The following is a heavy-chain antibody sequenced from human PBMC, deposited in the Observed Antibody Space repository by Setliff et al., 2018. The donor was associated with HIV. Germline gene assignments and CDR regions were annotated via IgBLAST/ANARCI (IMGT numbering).Heavy chain of an antibody. CDR1: GFTFSSYW. J-gene: IGHJ4*02. Sequence: SGGSLRLSCAGSGFTFSSYWMSWVRQAPGKGLEWVANIKQDGSEKYYVESVKGRFTISRDNAKNSLYLQMNSLRAEDTAVYYCARDLKAGSYYDSSGYYYLKYFDYWGQGTLVTVSS. CDR2: IKQDGSEK. D-gene: IGHD3-22*01. V-gene: IGHV3-7*01. CDR3: ARDLKAGSYYDSSGYYYLKYFDY.